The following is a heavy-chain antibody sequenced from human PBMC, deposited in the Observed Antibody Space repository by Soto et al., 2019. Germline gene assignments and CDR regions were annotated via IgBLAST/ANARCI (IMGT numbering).Heavy chain of an antibody. CDR1: GFTFSSYA. V-gene: IGHV3-23*01. CDR3: ATAYSSSWSPYYYGMDV. D-gene: IGHD6-13*01. Sequence: GGSLRLSCAASGFTFSSYAMSWVRQAPGKGLEWVSAISGSGGSTYYADSVKGRFTISRDNSKNTLYLQMNSLRAEDTAVYYCATAYSSSWSPYYYGMDVWGQGTTVTVSS. CDR2: ISGSGGST. J-gene: IGHJ6*02.